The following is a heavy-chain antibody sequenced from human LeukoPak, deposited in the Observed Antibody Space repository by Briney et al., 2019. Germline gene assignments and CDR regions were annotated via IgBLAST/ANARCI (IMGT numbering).Heavy chain of an antibody. J-gene: IGHJ4*02. CDR3: VIFPEY. CDR1: GGSISSGGYY. CDR2: FYNSGSS. D-gene: IGHD1-14*01. V-gene: IGHV4-39*01. Sequence: PSETLSLTCTVSGGSISSGGYYWSWIRQPPGEGLGWIGSFYNSGSSYYNPSLKSRVTISVDTSKNQFSLKLSSVNAADTAVYYCVIFPEYWGQGTLVTVSS.